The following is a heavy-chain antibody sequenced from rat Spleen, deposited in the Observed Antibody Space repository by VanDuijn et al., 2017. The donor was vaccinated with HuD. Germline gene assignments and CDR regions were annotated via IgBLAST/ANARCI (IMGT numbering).Heavy chain of an antibody. Sequence: EVQLVESGGGLVQPGRSLKLSCAASGFTFSNYGMHWIRQAPTKGLEWVASLSPSGGSTYYRDALKGRFTIYRDNAKSTLYLQMDSLRSEDTATYYCATDLLTMMVLITTDYYWYFDFWGPGTMVTVSS. J-gene: IGHJ1*01. CDR1: GFTFSNYG. V-gene: IGHV5-19*01. CDR3: ATDLLTMMVLITTDYYWYFDF. CDR2: LSPSGGST. D-gene: IGHD1-12*02.